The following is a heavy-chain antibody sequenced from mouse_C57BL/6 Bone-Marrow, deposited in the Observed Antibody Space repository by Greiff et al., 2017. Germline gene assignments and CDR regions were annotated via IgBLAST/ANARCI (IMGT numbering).Heavy chain of an antibody. CDR2: ISNLAYSI. CDR3: ARRRDYDGYSYAMDY. CDR1: GFTFSDYG. J-gene: IGHJ4*01. V-gene: IGHV5-15*01. D-gene: IGHD2-3*01. Sequence: EVHLVESGGGLVQPGGSLKLSCAASGFTFSDYGMAWVRQAPRQGPEWVAFISNLAYSIYYADTVTGRFTISRENAKNTLYLEMSSLRSEDTAMYYCARRRDYDGYSYAMDYWGQGTSVTVSS.